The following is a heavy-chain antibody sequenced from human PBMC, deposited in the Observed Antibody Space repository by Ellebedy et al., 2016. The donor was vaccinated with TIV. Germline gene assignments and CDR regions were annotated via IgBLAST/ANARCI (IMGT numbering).Heavy chain of an antibody. CDR2: IKQDGSEE. Sequence: GGSLRLSXAGYGFPFGGYWMGWVRQAPGKGLEWVANIKQDGSEEHYGDTVKGRFTISRDNDKNSLYLQMNNLGAEDTALYYCAKVFGTVNYMDVWGKGTTVTVSS. J-gene: IGHJ6*03. CDR3: AKVFGTVNYMDV. D-gene: IGHD1-7*01. CDR1: GFPFGGYW. V-gene: IGHV3-7*01.